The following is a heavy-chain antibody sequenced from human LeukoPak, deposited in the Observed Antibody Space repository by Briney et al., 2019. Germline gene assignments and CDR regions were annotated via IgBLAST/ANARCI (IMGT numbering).Heavy chain of an antibody. CDR1: GFTFTSYW. CDR2: IDSSSSSI. V-gene: IGHV3-48*02. CDR3: AREPRYCGGDCGAFDI. J-gene: IGHJ3*02. Sequence: PGGSLRLSCAASGFTFTSYWMQWVRQAPGKGLECVSYIDSSSSSIYYADSVKGRFTISRDNAKNSLYLQMNSLRDEDTAVYYCAREPRYCGGDCGAFDIWGQGTMVTVSS. D-gene: IGHD2-21*02.